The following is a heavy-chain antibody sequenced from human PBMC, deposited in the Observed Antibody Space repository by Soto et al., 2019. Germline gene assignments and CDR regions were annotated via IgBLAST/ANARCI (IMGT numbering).Heavy chain of an antibody. Sequence: SETLSLTGTVSGGSISSYYWSWIRQPAGKGLEWIGRIYTSGSTNYNPSLKSRVTMSVDTSKNQFSLKLSSVTAADTAVYYCASGYSYGYVDYYFDYWGQGTLVTVSS. D-gene: IGHD5-18*01. V-gene: IGHV4-4*07. CDR1: GGSISSYY. CDR3: ASGYSYGYVDYYFDY. J-gene: IGHJ4*02. CDR2: IYTSGST.